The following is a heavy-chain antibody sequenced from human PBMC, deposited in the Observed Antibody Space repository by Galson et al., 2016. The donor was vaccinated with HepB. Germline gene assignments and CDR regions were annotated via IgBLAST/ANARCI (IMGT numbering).Heavy chain of an antibody. Sequence: SLRLSCATSGFSFSHYAINWVRQAPGKGLEWLSVISYDGDIKYYADSVQGRFTISRDNSKNTVYVQMNSLRADDTAVYYWARGEYNANRRYYYFGLDVWGQGTTVTVS. CDR2: ISYDGDIK. D-gene: IGHD5-24*01. CDR1: GFSFSHYA. J-gene: IGHJ6*02. V-gene: IGHV3-30*04. CDR3: ARGEYNANRRYYYFGLDV.